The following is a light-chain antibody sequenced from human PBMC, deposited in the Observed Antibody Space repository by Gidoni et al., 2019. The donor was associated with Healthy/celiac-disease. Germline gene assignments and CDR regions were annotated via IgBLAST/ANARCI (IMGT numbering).Light chain of an antibody. CDR1: SGSIASNY. V-gene: IGLV6-57*01. CDR3: QSYDSSNQGV. Sequence: NFMLTQPHSVSESQGKTVTIPCTRRSGSIASNYVQWYQQPQGSSPTTVLYEDNQRPSGVPDRFSGSIDSSSNSASLTISGLKTEDEADYYCQSYDSSNQGVFGGGTKLTVL. CDR2: EDN. J-gene: IGLJ3*02.